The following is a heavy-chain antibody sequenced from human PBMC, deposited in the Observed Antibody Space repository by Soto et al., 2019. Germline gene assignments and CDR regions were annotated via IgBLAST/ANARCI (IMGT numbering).Heavy chain of an antibody. CDR2: IYTGSTT. V-gene: IGHV3-66*04. Sequence: EVQLVESGGGLVQPGGSLRLSCVASGFTVSSSYMGWVRHAPGKGLEWVSSIYTGSTTYYAESVRGRFTVSTDNSKDTLYLQMNSLRVDDAAMYYCASHVGSYWDFDLWGRGTLVTVSS. D-gene: IGHD1-26*01. CDR1: GFTVSSSY. J-gene: IGHJ2*01. CDR3: ASHVGSYWDFDL.